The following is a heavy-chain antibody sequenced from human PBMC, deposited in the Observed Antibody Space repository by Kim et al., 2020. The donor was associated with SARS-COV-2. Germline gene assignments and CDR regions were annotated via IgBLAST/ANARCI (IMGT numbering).Heavy chain of an antibody. D-gene: IGHD3-16*02. CDR2: INHSGST. CDR1: GGSFSGYY. V-gene: IGHV4-34*01. J-gene: IGHJ4*02. CDR3: ARGVPGFDDYIWGSYRYTGWSYFDY. Sequence: SETLSLTCAVYGGSFSGYYWSWIRQPPGKGLEWIGEINHSGSTNYNPSLKSRVTISVDTSKNQFSLKLSSVTAADTAVYYCARGVPGFDDYIWGSYRYTGWSYFDYWGQGNLVTVSS.